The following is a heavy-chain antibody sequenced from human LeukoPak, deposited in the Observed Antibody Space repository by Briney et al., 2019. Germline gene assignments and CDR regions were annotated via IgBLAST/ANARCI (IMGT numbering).Heavy chain of an antibody. J-gene: IGHJ4*02. Sequence: GGSLRLSCAVPGFTFSSYWMSWFRQAPGKGLEWVAHITQDGSQKFSVDSVKGRFTISRDNAKNSLSLQMNSLRVEYTAVYYCARDWFDGDYDRFDYWGQGTLVTVSS. V-gene: IGHV3-7*03. CDR2: ITQDGSQK. D-gene: IGHD4-17*01. CDR1: GFTFSSYW. CDR3: ARDWFDGDYDRFDY.